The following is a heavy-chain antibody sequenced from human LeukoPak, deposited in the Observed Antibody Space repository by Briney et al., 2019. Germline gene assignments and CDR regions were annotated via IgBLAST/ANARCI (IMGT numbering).Heavy chain of an antibody. J-gene: IGHJ4*02. CDR1: GYTFTSYA. D-gene: IGHD6-13*01. CDR2: INAGNGNT. Sequence: GASVKVSCKASGYTFTSYAMHWVRQAPGQRLEWMGWINAGNGNTKYSQKFQGRVTITRDTSASTAYTELSSLRSEDTAVYYCARWASSSWYYFDYWGQGTLVTVSS. CDR3: ARWASSSWYYFDY. V-gene: IGHV1-3*01.